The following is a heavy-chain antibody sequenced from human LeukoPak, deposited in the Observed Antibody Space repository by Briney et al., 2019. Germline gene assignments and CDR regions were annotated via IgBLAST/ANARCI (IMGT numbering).Heavy chain of an antibody. J-gene: IGHJ4*02. CDR2: INPNSGGT. CDR3: ARDFGLELRFLEWLLYPDY. Sequence: ASVKVSCKASGYTFTGYYMHWVRQAPGQGLEWMGWINPNSGGTNYAQKFQGRVTMNRDNSISTAYMELSRLRSEDTAVYFFARDFGLELRFLEWLLYPDYWGQGTLVTVSP. V-gene: IGHV1-2*02. CDR1: GYTFTGYY. D-gene: IGHD3-3*01.